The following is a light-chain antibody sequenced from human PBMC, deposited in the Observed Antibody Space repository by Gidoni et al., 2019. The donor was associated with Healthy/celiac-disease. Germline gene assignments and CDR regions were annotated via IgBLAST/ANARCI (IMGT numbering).Light chain of an antibody. Sequence: DIQMTQSPSSLSASVGDRVTITCRASQSISSYLNWYQQKPGKAPKFLIYAASSLQSGVPSRFSGNRSGTYFTLTISSLQPEDFATYYCQQSYNTPRTFGQGTKVEIK. V-gene: IGKV1-39*01. J-gene: IGKJ1*01. CDR1: QSISSY. CDR2: AAS. CDR3: QQSYNTPRT.